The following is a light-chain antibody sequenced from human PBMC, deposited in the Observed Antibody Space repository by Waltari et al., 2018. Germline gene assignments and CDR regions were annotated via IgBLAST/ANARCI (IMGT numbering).Light chain of an antibody. CDR2: QDR. Sequence: SYELTQAPSVSVSPGQTASITCSGDKLGDKFVSWYQQKPGQSPILVIYQDRRRPTDIPERFSGSNSGNTATLTISGTQAMDEADYYCQVWDSSTVFGGGTRLTVL. CDR1: KLGDKF. V-gene: IGLV3-1*01. CDR3: QVWDSSTV. J-gene: IGLJ2*01.